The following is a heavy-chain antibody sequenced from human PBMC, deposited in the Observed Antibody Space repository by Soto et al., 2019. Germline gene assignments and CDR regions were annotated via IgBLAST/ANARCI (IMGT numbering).Heavy chain of an antibody. V-gene: IGHV3-30*04. J-gene: IGHJ5*02. CDR3: ARDGHGAPSNWFDH. CDR1: GFTFSSYA. D-gene: IGHD4-17*01. CDR2: ISYDGRNK. Sequence: QVQLVESGGGVVQPGRSLRLSCEASGFTFSSYAIHWVRQAPGKGLEWVTVISYDGRNKYYVDSVKGRFTISRDNSKKTLYLQMNRLRADDTAVYYCARDGHGAPSNWFDHWGKGTLVTVSS.